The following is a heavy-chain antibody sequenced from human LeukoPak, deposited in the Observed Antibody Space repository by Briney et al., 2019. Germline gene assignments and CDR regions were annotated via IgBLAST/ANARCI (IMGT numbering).Heavy chain of an antibody. CDR2: IKEDGSEK. V-gene: IGHV3-7*01. D-gene: IGHD3-16*01. Sequence: PGGSLRLSCAASGFSFSNYSMSWFRQTPRKGLEWVGNIKEDGSEKYYLDSVKGRFTISRDNTHNSVFLLMSSLRAEDTAVYYCVRDYVWGTSDSDYWGQGTLVTVSS. CDR3: VRDYVWGTSDSDY. J-gene: IGHJ4*02. CDR1: GFSFSNYS.